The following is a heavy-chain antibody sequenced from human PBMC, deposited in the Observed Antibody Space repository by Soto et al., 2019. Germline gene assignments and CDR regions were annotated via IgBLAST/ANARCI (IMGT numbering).Heavy chain of an antibody. CDR2: IDWSGVDL. Sequence: EEQMLQSGGGLIQPGGSLRLSCAASGFTFRNFAMTWVRQAPGRGLEWVSSIDWSGVDLYYADSVKVRFTISIDNSNRTLTLQMSSLRADDTAVYYCANDRVPSNNVWAPLDIWGQGTMVTVSS. D-gene: IGHD1-20*01. CDR1: GFTFRNFA. J-gene: IGHJ3*02. V-gene: IGHV3-23*03. CDR3: ANDRVPSNNVWAPLDI.